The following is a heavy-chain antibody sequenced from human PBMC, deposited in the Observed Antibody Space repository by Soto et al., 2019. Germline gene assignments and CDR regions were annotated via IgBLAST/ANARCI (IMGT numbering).Heavy chain of an antibody. J-gene: IGHJ4*02. D-gene: IGHD4-4*01. CDR3: ARGASNWQYFDY. CDR2: FHYTGIS. Sequence: PSETLSLTCTVPGGSISSGGYYWSWIRQPPGKGLEWIGYFHYTGISNYNSSLKSRVTMSLDTSKNQFSLKLSSVSAADTAIYYCARGASNWQYFDYWGQGALVTVSS. V-gene: IGHV4-61*08. CDR1: GGSISSGGYY.